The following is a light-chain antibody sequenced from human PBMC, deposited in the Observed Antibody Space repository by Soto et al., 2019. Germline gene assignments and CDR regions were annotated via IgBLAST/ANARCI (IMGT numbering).Light chain of an antibody. J-gene: IGKJ1*01. V-gene: IGKV3-15*01. CDR2: GAS. Sequence: EIVLTQSPATLSVSAGGAVTLSCRDSQSIRTNVAWYQQIPGQAPRLLVYGASTRATGVPARFSVRGSGIDFTLPISSLQSEDSAFYYCQQYFNWPLTWTCGPGTKVQIK. CDR1: QSIRTN. CDR3: QQYFNWPLTWT.